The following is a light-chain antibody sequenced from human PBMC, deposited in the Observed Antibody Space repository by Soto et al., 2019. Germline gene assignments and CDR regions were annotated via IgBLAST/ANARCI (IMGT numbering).Light chain of an antibody. CDR1: QGISSY. CDR3: QQLNSYPLT. V-gene: IGKV1-9*01. Sequence: DIQLTQSPSFLSASVGDRVTITCRASQGISSYLAWYQQKPGKAPKFLIYAASTLQSGVPSRFSGSGSGTEFTLTVSSLQPEDFATYSCQQLNSYPLTFGGGTKVEVK. J-gene: IGKJ4*01. CDR2: AAS.